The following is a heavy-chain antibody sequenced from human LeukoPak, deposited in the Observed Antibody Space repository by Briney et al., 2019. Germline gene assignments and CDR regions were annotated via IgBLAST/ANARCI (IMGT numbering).Heavy chain of an antibody. CDR3: ARTMRNWFDP. D-gene: IGHD3-22*01. V-gene: IGHV3-66*01. Sequence: GGSLRLSCAASGLTVSSNYMTWVRQAPGKGLEWASVIYSGGSTYYADSVKGRFIISRDNSKNTLYLQMNSLRVEDTAVYYCARTMRNWFDPWGQGTLVTVPS. CDR2: IYSGGST. CDR1: GLTVSSNY. J-gene: IGHJ5*02.